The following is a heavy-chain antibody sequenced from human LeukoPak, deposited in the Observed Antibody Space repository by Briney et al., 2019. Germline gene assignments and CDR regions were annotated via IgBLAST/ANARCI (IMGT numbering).Heavy chain of an antibody. V-gene: IGHV5-51*01. CDR3: ARPRAARLFYGMDV. Sequence: GESLKISCQGSGYSFANYWIAWVRPMPGKGLEWMGIIYPGDSDTRYSPSFQGQVTISADKSISTAYLQWSSLKASDTAMYYCARPRAARLFYGMDVWGQGTTVTVSS. CDR2: IYPGDSDT. J-gene: IGHJ6*02. CDR1: GYSFANYW. D-gene: IGHD6-6*01.